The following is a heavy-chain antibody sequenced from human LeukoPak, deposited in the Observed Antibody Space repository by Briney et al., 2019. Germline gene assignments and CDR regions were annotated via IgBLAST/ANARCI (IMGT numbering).Heavy chain of an antibody. CDR1: GFTFSTRW. Sequence: GGSLRLSCAASGFTFSTRWMSWVRQAPGKGLEWVANINEGGSEKNYVESLKGRFTISRDNAKNSLYLQMNSLRAEDTAVYYCARENCSSTSCYLPYYYGMDVWGQGTTVTVSS. J-gene: IGHJ6*02. D-gene: IGHD2-2*01. V-gene: IGHV3-7*01. CDR3: ARENCSSTSCYLPYYYGMDV. CDR2: INEGGSEK.